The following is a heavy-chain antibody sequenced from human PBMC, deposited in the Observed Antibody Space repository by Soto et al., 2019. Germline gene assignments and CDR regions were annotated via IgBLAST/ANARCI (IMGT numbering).Heavy chain of an antibody. CDR3: ARELMEMATIRRAFDI. CDR2: ITPIFGTA. D-gene: IGHD5-12*01. Sequence: QVQLVQSGAEVKKPGSSVKVSCKASGGTFSSYAISWVRQAPGQGLEWMGGITPIFGTANYAQKFQGRVTITADKSTSTAYMELSSLRSEDTAVYYCARELMEMATIRRAFDIWGQGTMVTVSS. J-gene: IGHJ3*02. CDR1: GGTFSSYA. V-gene: IGHV1-69*06.